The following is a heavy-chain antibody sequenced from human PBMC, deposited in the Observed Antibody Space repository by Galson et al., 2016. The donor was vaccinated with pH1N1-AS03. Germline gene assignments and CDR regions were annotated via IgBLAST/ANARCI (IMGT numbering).Heavy chain of an antibody. D-gene: IGHD2-21*02. J-gene: IGHJ4*02. CDR3: ARAGIVETVIMRCGGDCYSTDY. V-gene: IGHV1-2*06. Sequence: SVKVSCKVSGYTLTAYYIHWVRQAPGQGLEWMGLINPKTEGTYSAQKFQGRVTMTRDTSVRTAYMELTWRTSYDTAVYDWARAGIVETVIMRCGGDCYSTDYWGQGTLVTVS. CDR2: INPKTEGT. CDR1: GYTLTAYY.